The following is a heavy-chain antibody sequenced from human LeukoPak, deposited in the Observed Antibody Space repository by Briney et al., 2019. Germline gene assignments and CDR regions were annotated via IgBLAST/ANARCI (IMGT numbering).Heavy chain of an antibody. CDR2: ISGSGGST. V-gene: IGHV3-23*01. D-gene: IGHD4-17*01. CDR3: AKDLDDYGDYVSLRDY. CDR1: GFTFSSYT. Sequence: GGSLRLSCAASGFTFSSYTMSWVRQAPGKGLEWVSAISGSGGSTYYADSVKGRFTISRDNSKNTLYLQMNSLRAEDTAVYYCAKDLDDYGDYVSLRDYWGQGTLVTVSS. J-gene: IGHJ4*02.